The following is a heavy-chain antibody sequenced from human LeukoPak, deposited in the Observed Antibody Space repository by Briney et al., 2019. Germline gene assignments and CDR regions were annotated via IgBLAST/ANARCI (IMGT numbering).Heavy chain of an antibody. Sequence: GGSLRLSCAASGFTFSSYRMSWVRQAPGKGLEWALYISSSGSNINYVDSVKGRFTISRDNAKNSLYLQMNSLRAEDTAVYYCARAWSGSSWPSDYWGQGTLVTVSS. CDR2: ISSSGSNI. J-gene: IGHJ4*02. CDR3: ARAWSGSSWPSDY. D-gene: IGHD6-13*01. V-gene: IGHV3-48*01. CDR1: GFTFSSYR.